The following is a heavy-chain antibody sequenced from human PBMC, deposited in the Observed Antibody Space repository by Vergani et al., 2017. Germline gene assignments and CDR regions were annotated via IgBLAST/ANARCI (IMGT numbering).Heavy chain of an antibody. Sequence: EVQLVESGGVVVQPGGSLRLSCAASGFTFDDYTMHWVRQAPGKGLEWVSLISWDGGSTYYADSVKGRFTISRDNSKNSLYLQMNSLRTEDTALYYCAKDWGLAPFFDYWGQGTLVTVSS. V-gene: IGHV3-43*01. CDR1: GFTFDDYT. CDR2: ISWDGGST. J-gene: IGHJ4*02. D-gene: IGHD3-16*01. CDR3: AKDWGLAPFFDY.